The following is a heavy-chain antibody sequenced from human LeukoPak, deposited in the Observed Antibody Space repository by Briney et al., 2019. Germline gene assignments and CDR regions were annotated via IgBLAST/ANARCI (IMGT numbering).Heavy chain of an antibody. CDR2: INSDGSST. CDR1: GFTFSSCW. D-gene: IGHD3-10*01. CDR3: ARAGDLWFGELLLWPLDY. J-gene: IGHJ4*02. V-gene: IGHV3-74*01. Sequence: GGSLRLSCAASGFTFSSCWMHWVRQAPGKGLVWVSRINSDGSSTSYADCVKGRFTIPRDNAKNTLYLQMNSLRAEDTAVYYCARAGDLWFGELLLWPLDYWGQGTLVTVSS.